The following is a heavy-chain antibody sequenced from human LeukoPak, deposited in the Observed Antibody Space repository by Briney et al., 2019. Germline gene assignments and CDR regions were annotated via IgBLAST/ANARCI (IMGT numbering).Heavy chain of an antibody. V-gene: IGHV4-59*01. J-gene: IGHJ4*02. D-gene: IGHD3-9*01. CDR2: IYYSGST. CDR1: GGSISSYY. CDR3: ARGALRYFDLLLDYFDY. Sequence: SETLSLTCTVSGGSISSYYWSWIRQPPGKGLEWIGYIYYSGSTNYNPSLKSRVTISVDTSKNQFSLKLSSVTAADTAVYYCARGALRYFDLLLDYFDYWGQGTLVTVSS.